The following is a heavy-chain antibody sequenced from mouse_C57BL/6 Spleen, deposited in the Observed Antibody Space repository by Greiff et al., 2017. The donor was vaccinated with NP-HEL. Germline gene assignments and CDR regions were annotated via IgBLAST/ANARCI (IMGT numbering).Heavy chain of an antibody. CDR1: GYSITSGYD. Sequence: EVKLVESGPGMVKPSQSLSLSCTVTGYSITSGYDWHWIRHLPGNKLESVDYISYSGSTNYNPSLKSRITITHDTSKNHFFLKLNSVTTEDTAAYYCARGSYGWYFDVWGTGTTVTVSS. CDR3: ARGSYGWYFDV. V-gene: IGHV3-1*01. J-gene: IGHJ1*03. D-gene: IGHD1-1*01. CDR2: ISYSGST.